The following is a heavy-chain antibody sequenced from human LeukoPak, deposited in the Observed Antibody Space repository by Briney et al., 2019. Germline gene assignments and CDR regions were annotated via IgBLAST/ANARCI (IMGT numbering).Heavy chain of an antibody. D-gene: IGHD3-3*01. CDR2: IRSNPHSGTR. Sequence: TLSLSCTASGFTFSDFALSWVRQAPGKGLEWVGFIRSNPHSGTREYARSMIGRFTISRDDSQAVAYLQINSLQTEYTAVYYCARDRFQGGAYYGALDIWGQGTMVTVAS. J-gene: IGHJ3*02. CDR3: ARDRFQGGAYYGALDI. V-gene: IGHV3-49*04. CDR1: GFTFSDFA.